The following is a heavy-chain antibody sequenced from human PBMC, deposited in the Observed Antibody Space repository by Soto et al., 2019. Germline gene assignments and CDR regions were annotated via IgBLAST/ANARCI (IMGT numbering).Heavy chain of an antibody. CDR2: ITNTGGDT. D-gene: IGHD3-10*01. V-gene: IGHV3-23*01. J-gene: IGHJ4*02. CDR1: GFTFSDYA. Sequence: EVQLLESGGGLVQPGGSLRLSCAASGFTFSDYAMTWVRQAPGEGLEWVSVITNTGGDTLHADSVKGRFTISRDNSQNTLYLQMNSLRAEDTAIYYCAKASGESYPGSRVFDVWGQGTRVTVSS. CDR3: AKASGESYPGSRVFDV.